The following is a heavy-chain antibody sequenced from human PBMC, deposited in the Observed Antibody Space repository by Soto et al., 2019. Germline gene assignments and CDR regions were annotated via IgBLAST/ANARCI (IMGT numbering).Heavy chain of an antibody. J-gene: IGHJ4*02. CDR1: CASITSTTYF. Sequence: SETLSLTCSLYCASITSTTYFCGWIRKTPWKGVEWVGSIYYSGKKHYNTSPKSRATISVHRSRNQFSXELKSVTDADRAVYYSARNRPRPGPFDYCVQG. CDR3: ARNRPRPGPFDY. CDR2: IYYSGKK. D-gene: IGHD2-2*01. V-gene: IGHV4-39*01.